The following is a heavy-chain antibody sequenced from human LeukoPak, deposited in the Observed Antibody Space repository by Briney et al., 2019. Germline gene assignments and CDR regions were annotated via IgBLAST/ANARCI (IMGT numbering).Heavy chain of an antibody. CDR1: GFTFSSYS. V-gene: IGHV3-48*02. Sequence: GGSLRLSCAASGFTFSSYSMNWVRQAPGKGLEWVSHITASGTAMFYADSVKGRFTISRDNAKNSLYLQMNSLRDEDTAVYYCARGSGQLDYWGQGTLVTVSS. CDR3: ARGSGQLDY. J-gene: IGHJ4*02. CDR2: ITASGTAM. D-gene: IGHD3-10*01.